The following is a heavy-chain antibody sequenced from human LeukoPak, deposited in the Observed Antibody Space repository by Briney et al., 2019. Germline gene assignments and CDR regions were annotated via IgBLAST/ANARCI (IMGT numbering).Heavy chain of an antibody. Sequence: SETLSLTCAVYGGSFSGYYWSWIRQPPGKGLEWIGEINHSGSTNYKPSLKSRVTISEDTSKNQFSLKLSSVTAADTVVSYCARGRARLTRAYFAYWGQGTLVTVSS. CDR1: GGSFSGYY. J-gene: IGHJ4*02. V-gene: IGHV4-34*01. CDR3: ARGRARLTRAYFAY. CDR2: INHSGST. D-gene: IGHD2-2*01.